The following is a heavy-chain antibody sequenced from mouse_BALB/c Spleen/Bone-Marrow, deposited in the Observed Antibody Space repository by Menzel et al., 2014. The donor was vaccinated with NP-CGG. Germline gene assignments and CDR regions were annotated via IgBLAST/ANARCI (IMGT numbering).Heavy chain of an antibody. CDR1: GYTFTDYA. J-gene: IGHJ4*01. V-gene: IGHV1S137*01. Sequence: QVQLQQSGAELVRPGVSVKISCKGSGYTFTDYAMHWVKQSHAKSLEWIGVISTYYGDASYSQKFKGKATMTVDKSSSTAYMELARLTSEDSAIYYCARRADSSGYVDAMDYWGQGTSVTVSS. CDR2: ISTYYGDA. CDR3: ARRADSSGYVDAMDY. D-gene: IGHD3-2*01.